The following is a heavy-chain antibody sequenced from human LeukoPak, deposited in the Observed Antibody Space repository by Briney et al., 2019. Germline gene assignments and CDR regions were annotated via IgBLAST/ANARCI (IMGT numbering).Heavy chain of an antibody. CDR2: IKEDGSER. CDR3: ARALAAGFDY. Sequence: GGSLRLSCEGSAFIFSGHWMNWVRQTPGKGLEWVASIKEDGSERQYVDSVKGRFTISRDNAKNSLYLQMNSLTAEDTAVYYCARALAAGFDYWGQGTLVTVSS. V-gene: IGHV3-7*01. CDR1: AFIFSGHW. J-gene: IGHJ4*02.